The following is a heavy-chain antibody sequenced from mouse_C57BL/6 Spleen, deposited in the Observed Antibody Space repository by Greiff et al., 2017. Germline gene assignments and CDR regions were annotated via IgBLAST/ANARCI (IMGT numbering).Heavy chain of an antibody. CDR2: IWSGGST. CDR1: GFSLTSYG. V-gene: IGHV2-2*01. CDR3: ARKRDYSNPYAMDY. J-gene: IGHJ4*01. D-gene: IGHD2-5*01. Sequence: QVQLQQSGPGLVQPSQSLSITCTVSGFSLTSYGVHWVRQSPGTGLEWLGVIWSGGSTDSNADFISSLCISKDNSKSQVFFKMNSLQADDTAIYYCARKRDYSNPYAMDYWGQGTSVTVSS.